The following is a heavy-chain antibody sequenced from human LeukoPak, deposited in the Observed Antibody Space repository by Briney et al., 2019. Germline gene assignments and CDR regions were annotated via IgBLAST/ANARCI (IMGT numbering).Heavy chain of an antibody. Sequence: GGSLRLSCAASGFTFSSYGMHWVRQAPGKGLEWVTVIWYDGSNKYYADSVKGRFTMSRDNSKNTLYLQMNSLRAEDTAVYYCVRSSMAAAGPFDYWGQGILVTVSS. V-gene: IGHV3-33*01. J-gene: IGHJ4*02. D-gene: IGHD6-13*01. CDR3: VRSSMAAAGPFDY. CDR1: GFTFSSYG. CDR2: IWYDGSNK.